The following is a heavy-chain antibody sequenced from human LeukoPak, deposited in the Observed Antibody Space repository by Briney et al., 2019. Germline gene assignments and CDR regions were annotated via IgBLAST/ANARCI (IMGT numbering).Heavy chain of an antibody. CDR1: GGSISSYY. V-gene: IGHV4-59*08. CDR2: IYYSGST. D-gene: IGHD2-15*01. CDR3: ARHGLVVAASGHGYFDY. Sequence: SETLSLTCTVSGGSISSYYWTWIRQPPGKGLEWIGYIYYSGSTNYNPSLKSRVTISVDTSKNQFSLKLSSVTAADTAVYYCARHGLVVAASGHGYFDYWGRGTLVTVSS. J-gene: IGHJ4*02.